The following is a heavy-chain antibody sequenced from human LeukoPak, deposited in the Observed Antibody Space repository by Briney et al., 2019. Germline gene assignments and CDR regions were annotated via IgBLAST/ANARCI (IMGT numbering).Heavy chain of an antibody. CDR3: AKDRWQWLVLFDY. CDR2: ISGSGGST. Sequence: PGGSLRLPCAASGFIFSNYAMSWVRQAPGKGLEWVSAISGSGGSTYYADSVKGRFTISRNNSKNTPYLQMNSLRAEDTAVYYCAKDRWQWLVLFDYWGQGTLVTVSS. CDR1: GFIFSNYA. V-gene: IGHV3-23*01. D-gene: IGHD6-19*01. J-gene: IGHJ4*02.